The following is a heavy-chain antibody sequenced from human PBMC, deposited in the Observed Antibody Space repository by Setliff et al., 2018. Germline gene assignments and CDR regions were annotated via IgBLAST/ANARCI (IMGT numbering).Heavy chain of an antibody. D-gene: IGHD3-22*01. V-gene: IGHV3-21*01. Sequence: GGSLRLSCAASGFILSSYSMNWVRQAPGKGLEWVSSISSSSSFIYYADSVRGRFTISRDNAKNSLYLQMNSLRAEDTAVYYCASRKYYYDSSGYYYGDAFDIWGQGTMVTVSS. CDR3: ASRKYYYDSSGYYYGDAFDI. J-gene: IGHJ3*02. CDR1: GFILSSYS. CDR2: ISSSSSFI.